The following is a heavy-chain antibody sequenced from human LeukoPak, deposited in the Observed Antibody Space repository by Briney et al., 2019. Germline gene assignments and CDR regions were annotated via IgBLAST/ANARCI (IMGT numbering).Heavy chain of an antibody. CDR2: IKSKTDGGTT. CDR1: GFTVRNAW. J-gene: IGHJ1*01. CDR3: TTRVTGDAEYFQH. D-gene: IGHD2-21*02. V-gene: IGHV3-15*01. Sequence: PGGSLRLACAAYGFTVRNAWRRWVRQAPGKGLEWVGRIKSKTDGGTTDYAAPVKGRFTISRDDSKNTLYLQMNSLKTEDTAVYYCTTRVTGDAEYFQHWGQGTLVTVSS.